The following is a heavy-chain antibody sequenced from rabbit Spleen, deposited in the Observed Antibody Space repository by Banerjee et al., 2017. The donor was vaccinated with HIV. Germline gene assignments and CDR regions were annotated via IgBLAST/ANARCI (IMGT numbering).Heavy chain of an antibody. CDR2: INTYTVKS. V-gene: IGHV1S45*01. J-gene: IGHJ4*01. CDR3: ARDLTGIIGWNFYL. CDR1: GFSFNDRDA. Sequence: QEQLEESGGGLVKPEGSLTLPCKASGFSFNDRDAMSWVRQAPGKGLEWIACINTYTVKSVYASWATGRFTFSRTSSTTVTLQMTSLTAADTAAYFCARDLTGIIGWNFYLWGQGTLVTVS. D-gene: IGHD1-1*01.